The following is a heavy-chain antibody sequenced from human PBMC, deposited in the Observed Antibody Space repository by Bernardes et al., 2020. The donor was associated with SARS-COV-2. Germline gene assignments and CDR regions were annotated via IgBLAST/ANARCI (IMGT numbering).Heavy chain of an antibody. CDR3: ARGGDLAGMDV. J-gene: IGHJ6*02. Sequence: ASVEVSCKASGYTFTSYAMHWVRQAPGQRLEWMGWINAGNGNTKYSQKFQGRVTITRDTSASTAYMELGSLRSEDTAVYYCARGGDLAGMDVWGQGTTVTVSS. CDR1: GYTFTSYA. CDR2: INAGNGNT. D-gene: IGHD3-16*01. V-gene: IGHV1-3*01.